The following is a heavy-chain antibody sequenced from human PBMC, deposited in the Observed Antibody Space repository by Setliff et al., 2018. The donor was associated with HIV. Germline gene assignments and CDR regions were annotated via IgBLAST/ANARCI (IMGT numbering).Heavy chain of an antibody. CDR2: VDPKNGKT. Sequence: GASVKVSCKASGYTFTDYYMHWVQQAPGKGLEWMGRVDPKNGKTLYAENLRGRITITADTSTDTAYMELNSLRSEDTAMYYCATLDYYDSQTYNLALHYWGQGTLVTVSS. J-gene: IGHJ4*02. D-gene: IGHD3-10*01. CDR1: GYTFTDYY. V-gene: IGHV1-69-2*01. CDR3: ATLDYYDSQTYNLALHY.